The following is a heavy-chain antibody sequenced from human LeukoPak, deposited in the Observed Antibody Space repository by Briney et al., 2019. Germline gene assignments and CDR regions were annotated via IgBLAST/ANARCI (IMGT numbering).Heavy chain of an antibody. CDR2: IRYDGSNK. CDR3: AKDRVLLWFGKPNGNFDY. CDR1: GFTFSSYG. D-gene: IGHD3-10*01. V-gene: IGHV3-30*02. J-gene: IGHJ4*02. Sequence: GSLRLSCAASGFTFSSYGMHWVRQAPGKGLEWVAFIRYDGSNKYYADSVKGRFTISRDNSKNTLYLQMNSLRAEDTAVYYCAKDRVLLWFGKPNGNFDYWGQGTLVTVSS.